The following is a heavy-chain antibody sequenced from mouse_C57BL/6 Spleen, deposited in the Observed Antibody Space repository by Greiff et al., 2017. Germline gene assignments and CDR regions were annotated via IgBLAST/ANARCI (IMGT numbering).Heavy chain of an antibody. CDR2: IYTRDGST. Sequence: VQLVESGPELVKPGASVKLSCKASGYTFTSYDINWVKQRPGKGLEWIGWIYTRDGSTKYNEKFKGKATLTVDTSSSTAYMELHSLTSEDSAVYFCATKRNDWYFDVWGTGTTVTVSS. J-gene: IGHJ1*03. V-gene: IGHV1-85*01. CDR1: GYTFTSYD. CDR3: ATKRNDWYFDV.